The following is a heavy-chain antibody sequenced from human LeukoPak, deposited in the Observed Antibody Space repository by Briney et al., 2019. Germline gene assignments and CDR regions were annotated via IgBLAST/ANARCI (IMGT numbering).Heavy chain of an antibody. J-gene: IGHJ5*02. D-gene: IGHD5-18*01. CDR2: IYPGDSDT. CDR3: ARLSGYSYGQYPDWFDP. Sequence: GESLKISCKGSGYTFTRHWIAWVRKMPGKGLEYMGSIYPGDSDTRYSPSFEGQVTISVDKSISSAYVQWSSLKASDTAMYYCARLSGYSYGQYPDWFDPWGQGTLVTVSS. V-gene: IGHV5-51*01. CDR1: GYTFTRHW.